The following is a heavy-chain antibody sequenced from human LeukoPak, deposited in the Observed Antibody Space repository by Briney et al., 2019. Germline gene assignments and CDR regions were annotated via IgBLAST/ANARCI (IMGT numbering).Heavy chain of an antibody. J-gene: IGHJ4*02. V-gene: IGHV4-61*02. Sequence: SQTLSLTCTVSGGSISSGSYYWSWIRQPAGKGLEWIGRIYSSGSTNYKYSLKSRVTISVDTAKNQFSLKLSSVTAADTAVYYCARDPNYDILTGYADYWGQGTLVTVSS. CDR1: GGSISSGSYY. CDR2: IYSSGST. D-gene: IGHD3-9*01. CDR3: ARDPNYDILTGYADY.